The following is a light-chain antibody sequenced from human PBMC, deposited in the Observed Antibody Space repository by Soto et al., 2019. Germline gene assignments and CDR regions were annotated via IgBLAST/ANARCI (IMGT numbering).Light chain of an antibody. V-gene: IGKV1-5*01. CDR3: QQYHSYSVT. J-gene: IGKJ5*01. CDR1: QSISIW. CDR2: DAS. Sequence: DIQMTQSPSTLSASVGDRVTITCRASQSISIWLAWHQQKPGKAPKLLIYDASSLETGVPSRFSGSGSGTDFTLTVSSLQPDDFATYYCQQYHSYSVTFGQGTRLEIK.